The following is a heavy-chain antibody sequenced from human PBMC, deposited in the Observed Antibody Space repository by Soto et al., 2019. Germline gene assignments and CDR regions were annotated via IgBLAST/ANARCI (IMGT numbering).Heavy chain of an antibody. J-gene: IGHJ4*02. Sequence: ASVKVSCKASGDSFSKYTVNWVRQAPRQGLEWVGGVIPRFGTTNFAPTLQGRVTITADQSMNTVYMELSSLRSGDTALYYCARGRGLYNSGRSQLDSWGQGTLVTVSS. CDR3: ARGRGLYNSGRSQLDS. CDR1: GDSFSKYT. V-gene: IGHV1-69*13. CDR2: VIPRFGTT. D-gene: IGHD1-1*01.